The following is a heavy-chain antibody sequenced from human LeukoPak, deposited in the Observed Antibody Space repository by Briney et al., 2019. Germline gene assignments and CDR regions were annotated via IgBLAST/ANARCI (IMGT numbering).Heavy chain of an antibody. CDR1: GGSISSSSYY. V-gene: IGHV4-39*07. CDR3: ASFSGGPYDSSGYPY. CDR2: IYYSGST. Sequence: PSETLSLTCTVSGGSISSSSYYWGWLRQPPGKGLEWIGSIYYSGSTNYNPSLKSRVTISVDTSKNQFSLKLSSVTAADTAVYYCASFSGGPYDSSGYPYWGQGTLVTVSS. J-gene: IGHJ4*02. D-gene: IGHD3-22*01.